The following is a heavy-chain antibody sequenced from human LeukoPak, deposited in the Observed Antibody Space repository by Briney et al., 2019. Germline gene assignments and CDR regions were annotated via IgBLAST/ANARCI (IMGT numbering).Heavy chain of an antibody. V-gene: IGHV3-30*02. CDR1: GFTFSSYG. CDR2: IRYDGSNK. J-gene: IGHJ5*02. Sequence: PGGSLRLSCAASGFTFSSYGMHWVRQAPGKGLEWVAFIRYDGSNKYYADSVKGRFTVSRDNSKNTLYLQMNSLRAEDTAVYYCAKPYYGSGSYSRLGWFDPWGQGTLVTVSS. D-gene: IGHD3-10*01. CDR3: AKPYYGSGSYSRLGWFDP.